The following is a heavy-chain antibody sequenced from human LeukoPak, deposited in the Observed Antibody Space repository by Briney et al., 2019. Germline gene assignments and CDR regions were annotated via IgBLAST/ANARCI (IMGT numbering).Heavy chain of an antibody. CDR3: ARGGYYYDSSSDY. CDR1: GFTFSSYW. Sequence: GGSLRLSCAASGFTFSSYWMSWVRQAPGKGLEWVANIKQDGSEKYYVDSVKGRFTISRDNAKNSLYLQMNSLRAEDTAVYYCARGGYYYDSSSDYWGQGTLVTVSS. CDR2: IKQDGSEK. V-gene: IGHV3-7*01. J-gene: IGHJ4*02. D-gene: IGHD3-22*01.